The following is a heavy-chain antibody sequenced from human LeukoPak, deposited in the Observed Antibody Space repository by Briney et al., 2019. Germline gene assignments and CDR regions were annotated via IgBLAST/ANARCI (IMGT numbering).Heavy chain of an antibody. CDR1: GGSISSGRNY. Sequence: SETLSLTCTVSGGSISSGRNYWTWIRQPAGKGLEWIGRIYIFSGSTNYNPSLKSRVTISVDTSKNQFPLKLTSVTAADTAVYYCARQTGSGLFILPGGQGTLVTVSS. CDR2: IYIFSGST. V-gene: IGHV4-61*02. J-gene: IGHJ4*02. CDR3: ARQTGSGLFILP. D-gene: IGHD3/OR15-3a*01.